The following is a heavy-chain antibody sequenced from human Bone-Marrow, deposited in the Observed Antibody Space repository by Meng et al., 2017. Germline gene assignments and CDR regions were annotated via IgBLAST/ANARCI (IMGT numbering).Heavy chain of an antibody. V-gene: IGHV1-2*02. Sequence: ASVKVSCKASGYTFTGYYLHWVRQAPGQGLEWMGWINPNSGDTNYAQHFQGRVTMTRDTFISTAHMELTRLRSDDTAVYYCARWSSDRVYYTHFDYWGQGTLVTVSS. CDR3: ARWSSDRVYYTHFDY. CDR1: GYTFTGYY. D-gene: IGHD3-3*01. J-gene: IGHJ4*02. CDR2: INPNSGDT.